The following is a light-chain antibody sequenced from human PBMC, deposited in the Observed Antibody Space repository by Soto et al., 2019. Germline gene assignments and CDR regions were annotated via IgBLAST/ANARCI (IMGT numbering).Light chain of an antibody. Sequence: QSVLTQPASVAGSPGQSITSSCTGTSSDVGGYNYVSWYQQHPGKAPKLMIYEVSNRPSWVSNRFSGSKSGNTASLTISGLQAEDEADYYCSSYTSSSTYVFGTGTKVTVL. V-gene: IGLV2-14*01. CDR2: EVS. CDR3: SSYTSSSTYV. J-gene: IGLJ1*01. CDR1: SSDVGGYNY.